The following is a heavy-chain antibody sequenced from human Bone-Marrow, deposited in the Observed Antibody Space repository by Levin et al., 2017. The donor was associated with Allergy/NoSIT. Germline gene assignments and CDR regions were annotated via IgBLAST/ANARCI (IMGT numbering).Heavy chain of an antibody. CDR3: ANDYRGSFDV. D-gene: IGHD4-23*01. V-gene: IGHV3-15*04. CDR1: GFTFNNAW. Sequence: GGSLRLSCAVSGFTFNNAWMSWVRQAPGKGLEWVGLIESKNDGGTIGYAAPVKGRFTISRDDSKEMLYLQMNSLKTEDTAVYYCANDYRGSFDVWGQGMMVTVSS. J-gene: IGHJ3*01. CDR2: IESKNDGGTI.